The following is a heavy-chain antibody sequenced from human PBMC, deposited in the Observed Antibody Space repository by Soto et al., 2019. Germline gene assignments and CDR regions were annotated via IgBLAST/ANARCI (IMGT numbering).Heavy chain of an antibody. CDR1: GFSLSTSGVG. CDR2: IFWDDDK. D-gene: IGHD5-18*01. J-gene: IGHJ4*02. CDR3: AQLPWKQLWPRAPVVN. V-gene: IGHV2-5*02. Sequence: QITLKESGPPLVKPTQTLTLTCTFSGFSLSTSGVGVGWIRQPPGKALEWLGIIFWDDDKRYRPSLKSRVTITKDTSKNQLVLTMTNMDPVDTATYYCAQLPWKQLWPRAPVVNWGQGTPVTVSS.